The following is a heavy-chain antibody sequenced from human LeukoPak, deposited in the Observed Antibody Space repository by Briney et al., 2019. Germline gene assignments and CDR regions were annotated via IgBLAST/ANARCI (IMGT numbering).Heavy chain of an antibody. V-gene: IGHV1-2*02. CDR1: GYTFTGYY. D-gene: IGHD5-18*01. Sequence: ASVKVSCKASGYTFTGYYMHWVRLAPGQGLEWMGWINPNSGGTNYAQKFQGRVTLTRDTSISTAYMELSRLRSDDTAVYYCARGGRIQLWNKGFDYWGQGTLVTVSS. CDR2: INPNSGGT. CDR3: ARGGRIQLWNKGFDY. J-gene: IGHJ4*02.